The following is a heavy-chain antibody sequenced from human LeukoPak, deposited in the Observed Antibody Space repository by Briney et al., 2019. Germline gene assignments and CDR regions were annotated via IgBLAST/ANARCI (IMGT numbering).Heavy chain of an antibody. CDR1: GGTLTSYT. D-gene: IGHD1-26*01. CDR3: ARIIVGATSDFDY. Sequence: SVKVSCKASGGTLTSYTISWVRQSPGHGLEWMGRIIPILGIANYAQKFQCRVTITADKSHSTAYMQLSSLRSEDTAVYYCARIIVGATSDFDYWGQGTLVTVSS. CDR2: IIPILGIA. V-gene: IGHV1-69*02. J-gene: IGHJ4*02.